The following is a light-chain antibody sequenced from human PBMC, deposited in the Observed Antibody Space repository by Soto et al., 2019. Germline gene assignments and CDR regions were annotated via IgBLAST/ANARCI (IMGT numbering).Light chain of an antibody. CDR1: QTINMY. V-gene: IGKV1-39*01. Sequence: IQMTQSPSSLSASVGDRVTISCRASQTINMYLNWYQQKPGKAHKLLIYAASSLQSGVQSRFSGGGSGTDFTLTIRSLQPEDFASYYCKQSYSAPLTFGGGTKVDNK. CDR2: AAS. CDR3: KQSYSAPLT. J-gene: IGKJ4*01.